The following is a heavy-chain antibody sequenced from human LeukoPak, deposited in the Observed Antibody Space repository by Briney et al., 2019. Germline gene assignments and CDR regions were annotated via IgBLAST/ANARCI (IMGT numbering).Heavy chain of an antibody. V-gene: IGHV3-74*01. CDR2: INSDGSST. Sequence: LTGGSLRLSCAASGFTFSSYWMHWVRQAPGKGLVWVSRINSDGSSTSYADSVKGRFTISRDNAKNTLYLQMNSLRAEDTAVYYCARGGPTYYYDSSGYSYNWFDPWGQGTLVTVSS. CDR3: ARGGPTYYYDSSGYSYNWFDP. CDR1: GFTFSSYW. D-gene: IGHD3-22*01. J-gene: IGHJ5*02.